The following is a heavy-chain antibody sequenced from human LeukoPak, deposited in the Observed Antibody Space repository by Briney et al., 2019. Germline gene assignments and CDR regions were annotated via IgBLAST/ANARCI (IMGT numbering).Heavy chain of an antibody. Sequence: SETLSLTCTVSGGSISSSSYYWGWIRQPPGKGLEWIGSIYYSGSTYYNPSLKSRVTISVDTSKNQFSLKLSSVTAADTAVYYCARVETLSSSWYWRWFDPWGQGTLVTVSS. CDR2: IYYSGST. V-gene: IGHV4-39*07. CDR1: GGSISSSSYY. J-gene: IGHJ5*02. CDR3: ARVETLSSSWYWRWFDP. D-gene: IGHD6-13*01.